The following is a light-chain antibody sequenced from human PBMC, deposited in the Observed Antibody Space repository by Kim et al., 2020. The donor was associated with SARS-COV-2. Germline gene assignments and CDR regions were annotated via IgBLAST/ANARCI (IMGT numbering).Light chain of an antibody. CDR1: SSDVGGYNY. V-gene: IGLV2-11*01. CDR2: DVS. Sequence: GQLVTISCTGTSSDVGGYNYVSWYQHHPGKAPKLMIYDVSKRPSGVPDRFSGSKSGNTASLTISGLQAEDEADYYCCSYAGSYSYVFGTGTKVTVL. J-gene: IGLJ1*01. CDR3: CSYAGSYSYV.